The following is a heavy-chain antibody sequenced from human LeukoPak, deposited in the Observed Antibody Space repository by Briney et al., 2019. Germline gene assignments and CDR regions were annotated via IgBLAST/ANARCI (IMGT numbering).Heavy chain of an antibody. V-gene: IGHV3-74*01. CDR3: ARGYYYDSSGYPGWYFDL. D-gene: IGHD3-22*01. J-gene: IGHJ2*01. Sequence: GGSLRLSCAASGFTFSSYWMHWVRQAPGKGLVWVSRINSDGSSTSYADSVKGRFTISRDNAKNTLYLQMNSLRAEDTAVYYCARGYYYDSSGYPGWYFDLWGRGTLVTVSS. CDR2: INSDGSST. CDR1: GFTFSSYW.